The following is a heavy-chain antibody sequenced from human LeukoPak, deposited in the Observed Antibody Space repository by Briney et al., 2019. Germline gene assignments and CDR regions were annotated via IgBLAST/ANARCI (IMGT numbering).Heavy chain of an antibody. Sequence: ASVKVSCTASGYTLTAHYMHWVRQAPGQGLEWMGRINPNSGDTNYAQKFQGRVTMTRDTSISTAYMDLSRLTSDDTAVYYCARPYGSGSFDNWFDPWGQGTLVIVSS. J-gene: IGHJ5*02. V-gene: IGHV1-2*06. CDR1: GYTLTAHY. D-gene: IGHD3-10*01. CDR3: ARPYGSGSFDNWFDP. CDR2: INPNSGDT.